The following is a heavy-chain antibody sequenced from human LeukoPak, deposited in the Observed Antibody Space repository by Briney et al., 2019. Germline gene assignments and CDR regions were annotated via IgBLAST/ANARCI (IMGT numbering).Heavy chain of an antibody. CDR2: IGGGGGST. CDR3: AKDGAGLWFGELLYAFDI. CDR1: GFTFSNYA. J-gene: IGHJ3*02. V-gene: IGHV3-23*01. Sequence: GGSLRLSCAASGFTFSNYAMSWVRQAPGKGLEWVSAIGGGGGSTYYADSVKGRFTISRDTSKNTLYLQMNSLRAEDTAVYYCAKDGAGLWFGELLYAFDIWGQGTMVTVSS. D-gene: IGHD3-10*01.